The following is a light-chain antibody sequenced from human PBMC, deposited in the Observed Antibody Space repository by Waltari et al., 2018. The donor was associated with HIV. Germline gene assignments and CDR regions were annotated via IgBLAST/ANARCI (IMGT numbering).Light chain of an antibody. CDR2: GAS. J-gene: IGKJ5*01. Sequence: EIVFTQSPATLSLSPGEKATLSCRASQSVSNYLAWYQQKPGQAPRLLIYGASSRATGIPARFSGSGSGTDFTLTISSLEPGDFAVYYCQQRSNWPITFGQGTRLEIK. CDR3: QQRSNWPIT. V-gene: IGKV3-11*01. CDR1: QSVSNY.